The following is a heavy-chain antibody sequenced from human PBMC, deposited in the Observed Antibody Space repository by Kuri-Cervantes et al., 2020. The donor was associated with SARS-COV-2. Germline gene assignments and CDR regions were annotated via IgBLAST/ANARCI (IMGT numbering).Heavy chain of an antibody. D-gene: IGHD2-2*01. CDR3: GRGRCISTSCYGETRGYYYMDV. V-gene: IGHV3-30*04. CDR2: ISYDGSTI. J-gene: IGHJ6*03. CDR1: GSSLSAYT. Sequence: GSSLRLSCAVLGSSLSAYTLHWVRQAPGKGLEWVAVISYDGSTIYYGDSVKGRFTISTDNSNNTLFLQMNSLRPEDTATYYCGRGRCISTSCYGETRGYYYMDVWGRGTMVTVSS.